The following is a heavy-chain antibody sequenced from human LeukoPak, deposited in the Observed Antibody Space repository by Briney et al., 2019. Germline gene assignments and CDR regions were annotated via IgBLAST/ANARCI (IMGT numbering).Heavy chain of an antibody. J-gene: IGHJ4*02. Sequence: SETLSLTCTVSGGSISSYYWSWIRQPPGKGVEWIGYIYYIGSTNYNPSLKSRVTISVDTSKNQFSLKLSSVTAADTAVYYCARFGELSYFDYWGQGTLVTVSS. V-gene: IGHV4-59*01. CDR3: ARFGELSYFDY. CDR1: GGSISSYY. D-gene: IGHD3-10*01. CDR2: IYYIGST.